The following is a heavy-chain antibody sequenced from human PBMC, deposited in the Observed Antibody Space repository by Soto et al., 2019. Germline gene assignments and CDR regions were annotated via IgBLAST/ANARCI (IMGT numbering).Heavy chain of an antibody. J-gene: IGHJ6*02. CDR3: TTLGSHYYYHNFDV. V-gene: IGHV3-15*07. CDR2: IKMKSEGATR. Sequence: EVKLVESGGGLVTPGGSLRLSCAASGFTFSSAWMNWVRQAPGKGLEWVGLIKMKSEGATRHYAAPVNGRFTISRDDSKSTLYLQMSSLKTEDTAVYYCTTLGSHYYYHNFDVWGQGTTVTVSS. CDR1: GFTFSSAW.